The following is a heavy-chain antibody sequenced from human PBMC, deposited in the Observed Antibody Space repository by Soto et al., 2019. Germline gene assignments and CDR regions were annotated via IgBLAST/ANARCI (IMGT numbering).Heavy chain of an antibody. Sequence: ASVKVSCKASGYTFTSYDIYWVRQATGQGLEWMGWMNPNTGNSGYAQKFQGRVTVTSDTSINTVYMELSSLRSEDTAVYYCARRAETNGWNGFGADKYYFDFWGQGTLVTVSS. V-gene: IGHV1-8*01. CDR3: ARRAETNGWNGFGADKYYFDF. J-gene: IGHJ4*02. CDR2: MNPNTGNS. CDR1: GYTFTSYD. D-gene: IGHD1-1*01.